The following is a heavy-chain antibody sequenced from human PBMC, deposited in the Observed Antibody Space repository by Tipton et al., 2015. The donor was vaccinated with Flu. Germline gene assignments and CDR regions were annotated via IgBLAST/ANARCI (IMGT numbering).Heavy chain of an antibody. CDR2: IWYDGSNK. CDR3: ARAPLAARAGVKAFDI. V-gene: IGHV3-33*08. J-gene: IGHJ3*02. D-gene: IGHD6-6*01. Sequence: SLRLSCAASGFTFSSYGMHWVRQAPGKGLEWVAVIWYDGSNKYYADSVKGRFTISRDNSKNTLYLQMNSLRAEDTAVYYCARAPLAARAGVKAFDIWGQGTMVTVSS. CDR1: GFTFSSYG.